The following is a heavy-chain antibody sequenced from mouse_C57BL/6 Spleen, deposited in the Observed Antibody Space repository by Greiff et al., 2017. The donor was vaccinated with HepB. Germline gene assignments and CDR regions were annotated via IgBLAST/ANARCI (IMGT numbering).Heavy chain of an antibody. D-gene: IGHD1-1*01. Sequence: EVHLVESGGDLVKPGGSLKLSCAASGFTFSSYGMSWVRQTPDKRLEWVATISSGGSYTYYPDSVKGRFTISRDNAKNTLYLQMSSLKSEDTAMYYCARQGITRGYFDVWGTGTTVTVSS. V-gene: IGHV5-6*01. CDR3: ARQGITRGYFDV. J-gene: IGHJ1*03. CDR2: ISSGGSYT. CDR1: GFTFSSYG.